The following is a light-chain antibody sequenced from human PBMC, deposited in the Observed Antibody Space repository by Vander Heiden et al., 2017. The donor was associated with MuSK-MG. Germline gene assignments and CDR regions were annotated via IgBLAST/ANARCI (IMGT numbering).Light chain of an antibody. V-gene: IGKV1-5*03. CDR3: QQYNSLWT. CDR1: QGMGSW. J-gene: IGKJ1*01. CDR2: RAS. Sequence: DIHMTQSPSTLSASVGDRVTITCRASQGMGSWLAWYQHKPGKAPKLLLYRASSLESGVPSRFSGSGSGTEFTLTISSLQPDDFATYYCQQYNSLWTFGQGTKVEMK.